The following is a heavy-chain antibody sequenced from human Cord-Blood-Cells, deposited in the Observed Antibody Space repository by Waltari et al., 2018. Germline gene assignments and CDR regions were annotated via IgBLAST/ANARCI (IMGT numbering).Heavy chain of an antibody. V-gene: IGHV1-46*01. Sequence: QVQLVQSGAEVKKPGASVKVSCKASGYTFTSYYMHWVRQAPGQGLEWMGIINPSGGRTSYAQKFQGRVTMTRDTSTSTVYMELSSLRSEDTAVYYCARGPLATEIYSSFDYWGQGTLVTVSS. CDR2: INPSGGRT. J-gene: IGHJ4*02. D-gene: IGHD6-13*01. CDR1: GYTFTSYY. CDR3: ARGPLATEIYSSFDY.